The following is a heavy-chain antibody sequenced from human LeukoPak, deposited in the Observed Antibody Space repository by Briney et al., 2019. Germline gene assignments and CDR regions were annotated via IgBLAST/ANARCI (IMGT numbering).Heavy chain of an antibody. CDR3: ARGGSGWYPDAFDI. CDR1: GGSISSSSYY. V-gene: IGHV4-39*07. J-gene: IGHJ3*02. CDR2: IYYSGST. Sequence: SETLSLTCTVSGGSISSSSYYWGWIRQPPGKGLEWIGSIYYSGSTYYNPSLKSRVTISVDTSKNQFSLKLSSVTAADTAVYYCARGGSGWYPDAFDIWGQGTMVTVSS. D-gene: IGHD6-19*01.